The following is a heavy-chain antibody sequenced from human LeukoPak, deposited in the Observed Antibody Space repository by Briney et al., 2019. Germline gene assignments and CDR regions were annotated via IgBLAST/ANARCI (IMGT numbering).Heavy chain of an antibody. CDR3: AKGGDSSGWYNFDY. CDR2: IISSDGTT. CDR1: GFTFSTYV. D-gene: IGHD6-19*01. J-gene: IGHJ4*02. Sequence: GGSLRLSCAASGFTFSTYVMSWVRQAPGEGMDWVSVIISSDGTTYYADSVKGRFTISRDSSENTLYLQMSSLRAEDTAVYYCAKGGDSSGWYNFDYWGQGTLVTVSS. V-gene: IGHV3-23*01.